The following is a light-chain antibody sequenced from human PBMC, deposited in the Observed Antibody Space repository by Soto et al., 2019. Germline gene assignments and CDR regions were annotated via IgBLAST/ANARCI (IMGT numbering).Light chain of an antibody. CDR1: QNLGSS. CDR2: GGS. V-gene: IGKV3-15*01. J-gene: IGKJ2*01. CDR3: QQYNYWPPYT. Sequence: EVVMTQSPATLSVSPGDRVTLSCSASQNLGSSLAWYQQRPGQAPRLLLYGGSTRATGIPARFSGSGSGTEFTVTISSLQSEDFAVYYCQQYNYWPPYTFGQGTNLEFK.